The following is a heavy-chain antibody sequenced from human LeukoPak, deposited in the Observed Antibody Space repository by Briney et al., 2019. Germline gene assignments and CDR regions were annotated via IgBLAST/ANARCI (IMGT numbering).Heavy chain of an antibody. CDR3: VRDGRGHDILTGSYGMDV. CDR1: GFTFDDYA. V-gene: IGHV3-9*01. Sequence: PGRSLRLSCAASGFTFDDYAMHWVRQAPGKGLEWVSGISWNSGSIGYADSVKGRFTISRDNAKNTLYLQMNSLRAEDTAVYYCVRDGRGHDILTGSYGMDVWGQGTTVTVSS. D-gene: IGHD3-9*01. CDR2: ISWNSGSI. J-gene: IGHJ6*02.